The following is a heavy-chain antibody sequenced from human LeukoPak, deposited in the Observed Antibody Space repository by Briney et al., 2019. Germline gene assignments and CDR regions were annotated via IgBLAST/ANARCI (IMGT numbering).Heavy chain of an antibody. CDR1: VFIFSDYY. Sequence: GGSMRLSCAASVFIFSDYYISWIRQAPGKGLEWVSFISDGGRPLHYADSVKGRFTISRDNAKNSLYLQMNSLRDEDTAVYFCARRYCTPSSCYSDYWGQGALVTVSS. D-gene: IGHD2-8*01. CDR2: ISDGGRPL. J-gene: IGHJ4*02. CDR3: ARRYCTPSSCYSDY. V-gene: IGHV3-11*01.